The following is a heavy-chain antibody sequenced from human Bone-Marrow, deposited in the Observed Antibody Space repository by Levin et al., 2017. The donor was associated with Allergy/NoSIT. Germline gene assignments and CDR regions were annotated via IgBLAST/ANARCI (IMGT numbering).Heavy chain of an antibody. CDR2: ISGYTGNT. CDR3: SRGNISPIPNPPADY. Sequence: ASVKVSCKASGYSFGSYGITWVRQAPGQGLEWMGWISGYTGNTHYAQRFQDRFTMTTDPSTSTAYMDLRGLRPDDTAMYFCSRGNISPIPNPPADYWGQGTLIIVSS. J-gene: IGHJ4*02. CDR1: GYSFGSYG. D-gene: IGHD2/OR15-2a*01. V-gene: IGHV1-18*04.